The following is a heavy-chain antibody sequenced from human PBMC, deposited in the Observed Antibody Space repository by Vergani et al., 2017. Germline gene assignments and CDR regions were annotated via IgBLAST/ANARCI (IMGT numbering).Heavy chain of an antibody. CDR1: GYTFTSYG. CDR3: ARDEEVVRGAGWFDP. V-gene: IGHV1-18*01. Sequence: QVQLVQSGAEVKKPGASVKVSCKASGYTFTSYGISWVRQAPGQGLEWMGWISAYNGNTNYAQKLQGRVTMTTETSTSTAYMALRSLRSDDTAVYYCARDEEVVRGAGWFDPWGQGTLVTVSS. J-gene: IGHJ5*02. D-gene: IGHD3-10*01. CDR2: ISAYNGNT.